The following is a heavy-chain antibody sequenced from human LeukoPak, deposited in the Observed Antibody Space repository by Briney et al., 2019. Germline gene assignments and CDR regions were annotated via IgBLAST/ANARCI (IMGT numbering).Heavy chain of an antibody. J-gene: IGHJ5*02. V-gene: IGHV1-8*03. CDR2: MNPNSGNT. Sequence: ASVKVSCKASGYTFTSYDINWVRQATGQGLELMGWMNPNSGNTGYAQKFQGRVTITSNTSISTAYMELSSLRSEDTAVYYCARGLIYCSSTSCYRYWFDPWGQGTLVTVSS. D-gene: IGHD2-2*01. CDR1: GYTFTSYD. CDR3: ARGLIYCSSTSCYRYWFDP.